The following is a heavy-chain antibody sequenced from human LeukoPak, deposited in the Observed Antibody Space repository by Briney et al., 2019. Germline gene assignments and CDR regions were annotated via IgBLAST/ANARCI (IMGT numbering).Heavy chain of an antibody. CDR2: FGGSGASV. D-gene: IGHD3-10*01. V-gene: IGHV3-23*01. CDR1: GCTFSTYG. CDR3: AKSGPYYYDY. J-gene: IGHJ4*02. Sequence: GGSLRLSCAASGCTFSTYGMSWVRQAPGKGLEWVSTFGGSGASVYYADSVKGRFTVSRDNSKNTLYLQMNSLRVEDTAVYYCAKSGPYYYDYWGQGTLVTVSS.